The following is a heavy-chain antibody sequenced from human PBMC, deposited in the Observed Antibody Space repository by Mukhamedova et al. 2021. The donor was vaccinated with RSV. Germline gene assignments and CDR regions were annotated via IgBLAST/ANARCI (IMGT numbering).Heavy chain of an antibody. CDR2: TYYRSKWYN. CDR3: ARADSSSHPHRFDY. Sequence: ESPSRGLEWLGRTYYRSKWYNDYAVSVKSRITINPDTSKNQFSLQLNSVTPEDTAVYYCARADSSSHPHRFDYWGQGTLVTVSS. V-gene: IGHV6-1*01. D-gene: IGHD6-13*01. J-gene: IGHJ4*02.